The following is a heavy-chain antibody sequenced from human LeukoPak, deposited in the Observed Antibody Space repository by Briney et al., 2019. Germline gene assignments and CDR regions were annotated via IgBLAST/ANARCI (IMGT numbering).Heavy chain of an antibody. CDR2: IYYSGST. CDR3: ARVPAANGYKTENWFDP. J-gene: IGHJ5*02. CDR1: GGSISSGGYY. V-gene: IGHV4-31*03. D-gene: IGHD2-2*01. Sequence: SQTLSLTCTVSGGSISSGGYYWSWIRQHPGKGLEWIGYIYYSGSTYYNPSLKSRVTISVDTSKNQFSLKLSSVTAADTAVYYCARVPAANGYKTENWFDPWGQGTLVTVSS.